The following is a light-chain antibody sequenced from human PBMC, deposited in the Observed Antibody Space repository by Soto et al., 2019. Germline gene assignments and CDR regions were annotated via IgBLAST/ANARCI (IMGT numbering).Light chain of an antibody. V-gene: IGKV1-12*01. J-gene: IGKJ4*01. Sequence: DIQMTQSPSSVSASVGDRVTITCRAGQAISSWLAWYQQKPGKAPKLLISAASSLRSGVPSRFSGSGSGTDFTLTIISLQPEDFATYYCQQANSFPLTFGGGTKVEIK. CDR3: QQANSFPLT. CDR2: AAS. CDR1: QAISSW.